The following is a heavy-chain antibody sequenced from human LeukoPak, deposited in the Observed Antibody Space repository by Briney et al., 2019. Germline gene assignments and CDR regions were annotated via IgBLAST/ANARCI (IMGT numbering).Heavy chain of an antibody. V-gene: IGHV3-23*01. CDR1: GFTFSSYA. J-gene: IGHJ3*02. CDR3: ARSIYASGSFYTFDI. D-gene: IGHD3-10*01. CDR2: ISGSGGST. Sequence: GGSLRLSCAASGFTFSSYAMSWVRQAPGKAPEWVSGISGSGGSTYSADSVKGRFTTSRDNSKNTLYLQMNTLRAEDTAVYYCARSIYASGSFYTFDIWGQGTMVTVSS.